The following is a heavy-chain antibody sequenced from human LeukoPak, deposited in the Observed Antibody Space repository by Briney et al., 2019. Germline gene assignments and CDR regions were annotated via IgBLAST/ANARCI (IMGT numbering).Heavy chain of an antibody. J-gene: IGHJ4*02. CDR3: SRGYDSGTYSSFDS. V-gene: IGHV3-74*01. D-gene: IGHD3-10*01. CDR1: GFSFTSYW. Sequence: GGSLRLSCAASGFSFTSYWMHWVRQAPGKGLVWVSCINLDGSATTYAYSVKGRFTISRDNAKNTLFLQMNSLRAEDTAVYYCSRGYDSGTYSSFDSWGQGTLVNVTS. CDR2: INLDGSAT.